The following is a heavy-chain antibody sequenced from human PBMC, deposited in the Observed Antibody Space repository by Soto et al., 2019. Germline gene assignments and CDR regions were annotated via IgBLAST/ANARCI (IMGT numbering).Heavy chain of an antibody. Sequence: GGSLMLSCAASGFMFTNHGMHWVRQKPGKGLEWVAVIWSDGNKRYYADSVKGRVTITTDTSTSTAYMELRSLTSDDTAVYYCARDLVPGYTGYSDYWGQGTLVTVSS. J-gene: IGHJ4*02. CDR2: IWSDGNKR. CDR3: ARDLVPGYTGYSDY. V-gene: IGHV3-33*01. CDR1: GFMFTNHG. D-gene: IGHD5-12*01.